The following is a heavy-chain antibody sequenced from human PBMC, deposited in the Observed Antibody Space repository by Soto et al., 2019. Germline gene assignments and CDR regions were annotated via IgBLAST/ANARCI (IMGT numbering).Heavy chain of an antibody. D-gene: IGHD5-12*01. Sequence: SETLSLTCSVSDDSINSDKYYWGWIRQPPGKGLEWIGYIYYSGSTNYNPSLKSRVTISVDTSKNQFSLKLSSVTAADTAVYYCARSGGSGFFDPWGQGTLVTVSS. CDR3: ARSGGSGFFDP. J-gene: IGHJ5*02. V-gene: IGHV4-61*05. CDR2: IYYSGST. CDR1: DDSINSDKYY.